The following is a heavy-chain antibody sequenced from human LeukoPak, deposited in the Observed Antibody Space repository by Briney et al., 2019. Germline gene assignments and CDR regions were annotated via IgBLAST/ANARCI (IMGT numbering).Heavy chain of an antibody. V-gene: IGHV3-30-3*01. CDR1: GFTFSSYA. CDR3: ARMSGSRLPGY. CDR2: ISYDGSNK. Sequence: QAGGSLRLSCAASGFTFSSYAMHWVRQAPGKGLEWVAVISYDGSNKYYADSVKGRFTISRDNSKNTLYLQMNSLRAEDTAVYYCARMSGSRLPGYWGQGTLVTVSS. D-gene: IGHD3-3*01. J-gene: IGHJ4*02.